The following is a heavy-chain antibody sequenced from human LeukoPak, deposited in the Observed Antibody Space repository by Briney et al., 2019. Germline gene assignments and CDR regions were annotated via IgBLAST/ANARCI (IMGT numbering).Heavy chain of an antibody. CDR3: ARGCYDILTGYCFDY. D-gene: IGHD3-9*01. V-gene: IGHV1-46*03. CDR1: GYTFTSYY. CDR2: INPGGGST. Sequence: ASVEVSCKASGYTFTSYYMHWVRQAPGQGLEWMGIINPGGGSTSYAQKFQGRVTMTRDTSTSTVYMELSSLRSEDTAVYYCARGCYDILTGYCFDYWGQGTLVTVSS. J-gene: IGHJ4*02.